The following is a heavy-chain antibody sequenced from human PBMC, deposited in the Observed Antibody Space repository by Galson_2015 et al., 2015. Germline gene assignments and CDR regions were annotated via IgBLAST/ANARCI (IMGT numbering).Heavy chain of an antibody. V-gene: IGHV3-48*01. D-gene: IGHD2-2*01. J-gene: IGHJ6*02. CDR1: GFTFSSYS. CDR2: ISSSSSTI. Sequence: SLRLSCAASGFTFSSYSMNWVRQAPGKGLEWVSYISSSSSTIYYADSVKGRFTISRDNAKNSLYLQMNSLRAEDTAVYYCAGDWDIVVVPNPYYYYGMDVWGQGTTVTVSS. CDR3: AGDWDIVVVPNPYYYYGMDV.